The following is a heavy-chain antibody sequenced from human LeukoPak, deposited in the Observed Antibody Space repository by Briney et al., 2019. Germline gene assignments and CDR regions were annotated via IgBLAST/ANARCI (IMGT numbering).Heavy chain of an antibody. CDR3: ARDNGVWVTIFGVVTPDYYYYGMDV. Sequence: ASVKVSCKVSGYTLTELSMHWVRQAPGKGLEWMGGFDPEDGETIYAQKFQGRVTMTEDTSTDTAYMELSSLRSEDTAVYYCARDNGVWVTIFGVVTPDYYYYGMDVWGQGTTVTVSS. CDR2: FDPEDGET. V-gene: IGHV1-24*01. CDR1: GYTLTELS. D-gene: IGHD3-3*01. J-gene: IGHJ6*02.